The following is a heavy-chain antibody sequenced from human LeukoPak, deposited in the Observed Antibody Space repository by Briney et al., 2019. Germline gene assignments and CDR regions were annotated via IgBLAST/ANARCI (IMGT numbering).Heavy chain of an antibody. Sequence: GGSLRLSCAASGFTFNDYEMNWVRQAPGKGLEWVSYISGRGSTIYYAASVKGRFTISRDNAKTSLYLQMNSLRAEDTAVYYCARDRLTLYYWGQGTLVTVSS. V-gene: IGHV3-48*03. J-gene: IGHJ4*02. CDR1: GFTFNDYE. CDR2: ISGRGSTI. CDR3: ARDRLTLYY.